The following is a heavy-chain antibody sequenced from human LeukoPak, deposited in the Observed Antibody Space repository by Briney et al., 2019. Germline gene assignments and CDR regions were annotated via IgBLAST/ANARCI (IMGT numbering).Heavy chain of an antibody. Sequence: PSETLSLTCTASGGSINSYWSWIRQPAGKGLEWIGRIYGSGTITYNPALQSRRSISIDKTKNQFSLKQMNVTAADKAVDYCSRDSGTTGEVKFDPWGQGTLVTVSS. V-gene: IGHV4-4*07. CDR3: SRDSGTTGEVKFDP. D-gene: IGHD3-10*01. CDR2: IYGSGTI. CDR1: GGSINSY. J-gene: IGHJ5*02.